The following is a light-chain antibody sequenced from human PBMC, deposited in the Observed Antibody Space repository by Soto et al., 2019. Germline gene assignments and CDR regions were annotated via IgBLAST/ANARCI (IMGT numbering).Light chain of an antibody. CDR1: SSDVGGYNY. CDR2: DVS. V-gene: IGLV2-14*01. Sequence: QSALTQPASVSGSPGQSITISCTGSSSDVGGYNYVSWYQQYPGKAPKLMIYDVSNRPSGVSNRFSGSKSGNTASLTISGLQAEDEADYYCSSYTSSNTDWVIGTGTKVTVL. CDR3: SSYTSSNTDWV. J-gene: IGLJ1*01.